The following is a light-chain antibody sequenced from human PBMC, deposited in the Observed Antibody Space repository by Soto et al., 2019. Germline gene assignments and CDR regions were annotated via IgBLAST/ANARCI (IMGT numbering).Light chain of an antibody. V-gene: IGLV2-18*02. J-gene: IGLJ1*01. Sequence: QSALTQPPSVSGSPGQSVTISCTGTSSDVGSYNRVSWYQQPPGTAPKLMISEVSNRPSGVPDRFSGSKSGNTASLTISGLQAEDEADYYCSSYTSSSTYVFGTGTKLTDL. CDR3: SSYTSSSTYV. CDR2: EVS. CDR1: SSDVGSYNR.